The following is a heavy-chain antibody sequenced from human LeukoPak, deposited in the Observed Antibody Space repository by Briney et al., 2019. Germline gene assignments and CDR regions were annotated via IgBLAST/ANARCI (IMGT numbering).Heavy chain of an antibody. D-gene: IGHD6-6*01. CDR1: GGSISSSRYY. CDR3: ARDPSSSSPSDY. CDR2: IYSSGNT. Sequence: SETLSLTCTVSGGSISSSRYYWGWIRQPPGKGLEWIASIYSSGNTYYNPSLKSRVTISVGTSKNQFSLKLNSVTAADTAVYYCARDPSSSSPSDYWGQGTLVTVSS. V-gene: IGHV4-39*07. J-gene: IGHJ4*02.